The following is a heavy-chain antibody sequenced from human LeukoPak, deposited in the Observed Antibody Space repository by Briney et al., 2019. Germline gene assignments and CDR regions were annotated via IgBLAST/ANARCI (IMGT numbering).Heavy chain of an antibody. J-gene: IGHJ4*02. Sequence: SETLSLTCAVYGGSFSGYYWSWIRQPPGKGLEWIGEINHSGSTNYNPSLKSRVTISVDTSKNQFSLKPSSVTAADTAVYYCARLTTVVTPVGVQDDYWGQGTLVTVSS. CDR3: ARLTTVVTPVGVQDDY. V-gene: IGHV4-34*01. CDR1: GGSFSGYY. D-gene: IGHD4-23*01. CDR2: INHSGST.